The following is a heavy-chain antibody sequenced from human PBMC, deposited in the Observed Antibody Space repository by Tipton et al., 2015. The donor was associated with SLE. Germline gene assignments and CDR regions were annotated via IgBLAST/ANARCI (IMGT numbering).Heavy chain of an antibody. V-gene: IGHV4-59*01. D-gene: IGHD2-15*01. CDR2: IYYSGST. Sequence: TLSLTCTVSGASISSYYWSWIRQPPGKGLEWIGNIYYSGSTYYNPSLKSRVTMSVDTSKNQFSLKLSSVTAADAAVYYCARERYCSGGSCYRRGFFDYWGQGTLVTVSS. CDR1: GASISSYY. CDR3: ARERYCSGGSCYRRGFFDY. J-gene: IGHJ4*02.